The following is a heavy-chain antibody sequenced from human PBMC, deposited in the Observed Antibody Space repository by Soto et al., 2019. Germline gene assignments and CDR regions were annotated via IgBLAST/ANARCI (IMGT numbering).Heavy chain of an antibody. Sequence: GGSLRLSCAASGFTFSSQWMDWVRQAPGKGLEWVANINQDGSEKHYVDSVKGRFTISRDNAKNSLYLQMNSLTAEDSALYYCSPAINYWGQGTLVTVSS. V-gene: IGHV3-7*01. D-gene: IGHD5-18*01. CDR1: GFTFSSQW. CDR3: SPAINY. CDR2: INQDGSEK. J-gene: IGHJ4*02.